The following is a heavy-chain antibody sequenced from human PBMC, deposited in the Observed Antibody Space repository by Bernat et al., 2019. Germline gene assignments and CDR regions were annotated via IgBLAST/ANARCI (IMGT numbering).Heavy chain of an antibody. CDR1: GYTFTGYY. V-gene: IGHV1-2*04. J-gene: IGHJ4*02. Sequence: QVQLVQSGAEVKKPGASVKVSCKASGYTFTGYYMHWVRQAPGQGLEWMGWINPNSGGTNYAQKFQGWVTMTRDTSISTAYMELSRLRSDDTAVYYCAREDRRDIAANSPGFDYWGQGTLVTVSS. CDR3: AREDRRDIAANSPGFDY. CDR2: INPNSGGT. D-gene: IGHD6-13*01.